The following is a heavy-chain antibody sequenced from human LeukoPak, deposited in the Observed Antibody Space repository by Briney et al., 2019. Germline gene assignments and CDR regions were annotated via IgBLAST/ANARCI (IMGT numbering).Heavy chain of an antibody. J-gene: IGHJ3*02. CDR1: GGTFSSYA. Sequence: ASVKVSCKASGGTFSSYAISWVRQAPGQGLEWMGGIIPIFGTANYAQMFQGRVTITADESTSTAYMELSSLRSEDTAVYYCAREVRQAYCGGDCYSGFGAFGIWGQGTMVTVSS. CDR3: AREVRQAYCGGDCYSGFGAFGI. D-gene: IGHD2-21*02. CDR2: IIPIFGTA. V-gene: IGHV1-69*13.